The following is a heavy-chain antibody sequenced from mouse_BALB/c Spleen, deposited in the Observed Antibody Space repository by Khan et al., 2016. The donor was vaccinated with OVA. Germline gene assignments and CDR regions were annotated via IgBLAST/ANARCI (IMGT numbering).Heavy chain of an antibody. V-gene: IGHV1-4*01. CDR2: INPSNGYT. CDR1: GYTFTSYT. D-gene: IGHD2-14*01. J-gene: IGHJ3*01. Sequence: QVQLKQSGAELARPGASVKMSCKASGYTFTSYTIHWIKKRPGQGLEWIGYINPSNGYTNYNQKFKDKATLTTDKSSTTAYLQLSSLTSDDSAVYNGVRDGAYHRNDGWLAYWGQGTRVTVSA. CDR3: VRDGAYHRNDGWLAY.